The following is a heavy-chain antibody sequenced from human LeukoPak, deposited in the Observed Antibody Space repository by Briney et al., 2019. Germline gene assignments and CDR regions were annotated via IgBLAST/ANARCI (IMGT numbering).Heavy chain of an antibody. Sequence: GGSLRLSCAASGFYFANYAMSWVRQAPGKGLEWVSATVGGGSPIAYHADSVKGRFTISRDNSKNTLFLQMNSLRAEDTAIYYCTKAPIVSCSGAFCYPFDSWGQGTLVTVSS. J-gene: IGHJ4*02. V-gene: IGHV3-23*01. CDR1: GFYFANYA. CDR3: TKAPIVSCSGAFCYPFDS. D-gene: IGHD2-15*01. CDR2: TVGGGSPIA.